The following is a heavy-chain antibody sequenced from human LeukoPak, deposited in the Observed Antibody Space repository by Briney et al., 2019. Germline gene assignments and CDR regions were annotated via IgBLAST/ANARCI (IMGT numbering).Heavy chain of an antibody. Sequence: GGSLRLSCAASGFTFSSYGMHWVRQAPGKGLEWVAFIRYDGSNKYYADSVKGRFTISRDNSKNTLYLQMNSLRAEDTAVYYCARGGWDYDSSGYPLYYFDYWGQGTLVTVSS. CDR3: ARGGWDYDSSGYPLYYFDY. CDR2: IRYDGSNK. CDR1: GFTFSSYG. D-gene: IGHD3-22*01. J-gene: IGHJ4*02. V-gene: IGHV3-30*02.